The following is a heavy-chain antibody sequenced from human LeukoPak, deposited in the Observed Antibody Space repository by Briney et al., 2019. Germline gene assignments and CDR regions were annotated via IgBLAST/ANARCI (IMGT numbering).Heavy chain of an antibody. D-gene: IGHD6-19*01. CDR2: IYYSGST. J-gene: IGHJ4*02. Sequence: SETLSLTCTVSGGSISSYYWSWIRQPPGKGLEWIGYIYYSGSTNYNPSLKSRVTISVDKSKNQFSLKLSSVTAADTAVYYCARVFAVAGTMWVPPFDYWGQGTLVTVSS. CDR3: ARVFAVAGTMWVPPFDY. CDR1: GGSISSYY. V-gene: IGHV4-59*12.